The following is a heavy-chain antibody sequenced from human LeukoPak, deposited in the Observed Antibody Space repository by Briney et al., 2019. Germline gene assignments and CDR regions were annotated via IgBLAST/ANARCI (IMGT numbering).Heavy chain of an antibody. J-gene: IGHJ6*03. CDR1: GFTFTSSA. D-gene: IGHD3-3*01. CDR2: IVVGSGNT. Sequence: GASVKVSCKASGFTFTSSAMQWVRQARGQRLEWIGWIVVGSGNTNFAQKFQERVTITRYMSTSTAYMELSSLRSEDTAVYYCAALPGAHYDFWSGPSRGYYYYMDVWGKGTTVTVSS. V-gene: IGHV1-58*02. CDR3: AALPGAHYDFWSGPSRGYYYYMDV.